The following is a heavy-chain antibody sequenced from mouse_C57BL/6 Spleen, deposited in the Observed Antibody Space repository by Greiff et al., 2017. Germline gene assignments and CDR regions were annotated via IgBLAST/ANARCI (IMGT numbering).Heavy chain of an antibody. CDR3: ARDRSNYDYAMDY. D-gene: IGHD2-5*01. V-gene: IGHV5-4*01. Sequence: EVKVVESGGGLVKPGGSLKLSCAASGFTFSSYAMSWVRQTPEKRLEWVATISDGGSYTYYPDNVKGRFTISRDNAKNNLYLQMSHLKSEDTAMYYCARDRSNYDYAMDYWGQGTSVTVSS. CDR1: GFTFSSYA. J-gene: IGHJ4*01. CDR2: ISDGGSYT.